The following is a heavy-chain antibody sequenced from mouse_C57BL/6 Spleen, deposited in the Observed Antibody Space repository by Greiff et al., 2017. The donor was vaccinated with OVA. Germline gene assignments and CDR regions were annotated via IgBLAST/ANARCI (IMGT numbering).Heavy chain of an antibody. CDR1: GYTFTSYW. D-gene: IGHD3-2*02. J-gene: IGHJ3*01. CDR3: ARETAQATWFAY. V-gene: IGHV1-61*01. CDR2: IYPSDSET. Sequence: QVQLQQPGAELVRPGSSAKLSCKASGYTFTSYWMDWVKQRPGQGLEWIGNIYPSDSETHYNQKFKDKATLTVDKSSSTAYMQLSSLTSEDSAVYYCARETAQATWFAYWGQGTLVTVSA.